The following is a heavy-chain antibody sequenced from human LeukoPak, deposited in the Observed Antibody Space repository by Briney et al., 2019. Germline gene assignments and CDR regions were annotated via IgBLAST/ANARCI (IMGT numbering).Heavy chain of an antibody. D-gene: IGHD5-12*01. Sequence: HPGRSLRLSCAASGFTFSNYAIHWVRQAPAKGLEGVAVISYEGSNKYYADSVKGRFTISRDNSKNTVYLQMNSLRPEETAVYYCAKDRVATIKGVYYFDYWGQGTLVTVSS. J-gene: IGHJ4*02. CDR2: ISYEGSNK. CDR3: AKDRVATIKGVYYFDY. CDR1: GFTFSNYA. V-gene: IGHV3-30*18.